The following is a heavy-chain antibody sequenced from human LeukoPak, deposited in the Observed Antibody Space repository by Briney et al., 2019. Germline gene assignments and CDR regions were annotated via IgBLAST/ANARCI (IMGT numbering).Heavy chain of an antibody. D-gene: IGHD6-19*01. J-gene: IGHJ4*02. CDR1: GGSTSSYY. Sequence: SETLSLTCTVSGGSTSSYYWSWIRQPPGKGLEWIGYIYYSGSTNYNPSLKSRVTISVDTSKNQFSLKLSSVTAADTAVYYCARDSSGWSIWGQGTLVTVSS. CDR3: ARDSSGWSI. CDR2: IYYSGST. V-gene: IGHV4-59*01.